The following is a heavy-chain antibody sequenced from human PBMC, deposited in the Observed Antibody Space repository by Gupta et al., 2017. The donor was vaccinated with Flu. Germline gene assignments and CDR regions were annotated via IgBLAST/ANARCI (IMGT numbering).Heavy chain of an antibody. CDR1: GGSCSECY. CDR3: ARKGPDLTIATDK. CDR2: INDVGRT. J-gene: IGHJ4*02. Sequence: GGSCSECYSTWSRQPPGKGLGWVGEINDVGRTNHNPSLNGRVSISMDTSKNQFSLRVYSVTAADTAVYYCARKGPDLTIATDKWGQGTLVIVSS. D-gene: IGHD4-4*01. V-gene: IGHV4-34*01.